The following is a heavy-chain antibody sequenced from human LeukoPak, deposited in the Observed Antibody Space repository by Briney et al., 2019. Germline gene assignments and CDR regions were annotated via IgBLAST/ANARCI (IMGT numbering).Heavy chain of an antibody. J-gene: IGHJ6*02. CDR2: ISARSDAI. V-gene: IGHV3-48*02. CDR3: ARDSGGGYAMDV. D-gene: IGHD3-10*01. Sequence: GGSLRLSCAASGFTFSSYSMNWVRQAPGKGLEWVSYISARSDAIYYADSVKGRFTISRDNARNSLYLQMNSLRDEDTAAYYCARDSGGGYAMDVWGQGTTVTVSS. CDR1: GFTFSSYS.